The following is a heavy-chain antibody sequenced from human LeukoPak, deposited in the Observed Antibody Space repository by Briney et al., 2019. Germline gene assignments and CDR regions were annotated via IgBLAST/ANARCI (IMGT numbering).Heavy chain of an antibody. D-gene: IGHD3-10*01. CDR2: ISYDGSNE. CDR1: GFTFSSYG. V-gene: IGHV3-30*18. J-gene: IGHJ6*02. CDR3: AKDLGAQISMVRGEVYYYYYGMDV. Sequence: GGSLRLSCAASGFTFSSYGMHWVRQAPGKGLEWVAVISYDGSNEYYADSVKGRFTISRDNSKNTLYLQMNSLRAEDTAVYYCAKDLGAQISMVRGEVYYYYYGMDVWGQGTTVTVSS.